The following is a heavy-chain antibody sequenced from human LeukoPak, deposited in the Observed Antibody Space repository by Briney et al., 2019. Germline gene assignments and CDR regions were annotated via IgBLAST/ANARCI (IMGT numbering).Heavy chain of an antibody. Sequence: GGSLRLSCAASGFTFSSYAMSWVRQAPGKGLEWVSVIYSGATTYYADSVKGRFTISRDTSKNTLYLQMISLRAEDTAVYYCARVALSGGDFDYWGQGTLVTVSS. V-gene: IGHV3-66*01. CDR1: GFTFSSYA. CDR2: IYSGATT. CDR3: ARVALSGGDFDY. J-gene: IGHJ4*02. D-gene: IGHD7-27*01.